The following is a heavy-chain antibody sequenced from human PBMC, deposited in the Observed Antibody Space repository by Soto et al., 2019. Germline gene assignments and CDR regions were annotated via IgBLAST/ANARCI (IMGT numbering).Heavy chain of an antibody. Sequence: PSETLSLTCTVSGGSISSGGYYWSWIRQHPGKGLEWIGYIYYSGSTYYNPSLKSRVTISVDTSKNQFSPKLSSVTAADTAVYYCARDGNCSSTSCFDPWGQGTLVTVSS. CDR1: GGSISSGGYY. CDR3: ARDGNCSSTSCFDP. J-gene: IGHJ5*02. V-gene: IGHV4-31*03. CDR2: IYYSGST. D-gene: IGHD2-2*01.